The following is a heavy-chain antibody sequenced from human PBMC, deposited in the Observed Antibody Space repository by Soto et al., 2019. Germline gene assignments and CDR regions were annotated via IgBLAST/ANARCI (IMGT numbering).Heavy chain of an antibody. V-gene: IGHV1-8*01. CDR3: AVQKGGFYGDYGGGEGY. D-gene: IGHD4-17*01. J-gene: IGHJ4*02. Sequence: ASVKVSCKASGYTFTSYDINWVRQATGQGLEWMGWMNPNSGNTGYAQKFQGRVTMTRNTSISTAYMELSSLRSEDTAVYYCAVQKGGFYGDYGGGEGYWGRGTLVTVSS. CDR2: MNPNSGNT. CDR1: GYTFTSYD.